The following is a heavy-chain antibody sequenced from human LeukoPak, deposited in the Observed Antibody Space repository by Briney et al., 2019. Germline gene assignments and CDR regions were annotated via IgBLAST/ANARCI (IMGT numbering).Heavy chain of an antibody. CDR1: GFTFSSYA. J-gene: IGHJ3*02. V-gene: IGHV3-7*01. CDR3: ATYSGPDKWDASDM. Sequence: GGSLRLSCAASGFTFSSYAMTWVRQAPGKGLEWVATIRVDGSTEYPVDSMKGRFTISRDNAKNSLHLQMNSLRAEDTAVYYCATYSGPDKWDASDMWGQGILVTVSS. CDR2: IRVDGSTE. D-gene: IGHD1-26*01.